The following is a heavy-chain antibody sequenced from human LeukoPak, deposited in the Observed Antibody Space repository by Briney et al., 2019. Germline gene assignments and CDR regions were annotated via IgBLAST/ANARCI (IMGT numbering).Heavy chain of an antibody. V-gene: IGHV3-74*01. J-gene: IGHJ6*03. CDR2: INSDGSST. CDR3: ARNKDNYHYYMDV. D-gene: IGHD1/OR15-1a*01. CDR1: GFTSSSYW. Sequence: GGSLRLSCAASGFTSSSYWMHWVRQAPGKGLGWVSRINSDGSSTSYADSAKGRFTISRDNAKNTLYLQMNSLRAEDTAVYYCARNKDNYHYYMDVWGKGTTVTISS.